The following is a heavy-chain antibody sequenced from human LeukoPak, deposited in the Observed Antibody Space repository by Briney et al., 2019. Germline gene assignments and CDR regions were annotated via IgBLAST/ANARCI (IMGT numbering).Heavy chain of an antibody. J-gene: IGHJ4*02. Sequence: GGSLRLSCAASGFTLSNYWMGWVRRAPGKGLEWVANINQDGSEKHYVDFLKGRFTISRDNANNSLYLQMNSLRAEDTAVYYCARVSSVTGYWGQGTLVTVSS. CDR2: INQDGSEK. D-gene: IGHD1-14*01. CDR1: GFTLSNYW. V-gene: IGHV3-7*01. CDR3: ARVSSVTGY.